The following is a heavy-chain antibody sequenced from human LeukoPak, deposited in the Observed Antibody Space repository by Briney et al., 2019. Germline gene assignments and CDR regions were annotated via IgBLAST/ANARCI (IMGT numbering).Heavy chain of an antibody. CDR1: GFTFRRYA. Sequence: GGSLRLSCAASGFTFRRYAMTWARQAPGKGLEWVSVLSSSGDTTFYADSVKGRFTISRDNSKNTLYLQMNSLRAEDTAVYYCANFDGTSGWYSYFDYWGQGTLVTVSS. CDR3: ANFDGTSGWYSYFDY. V-gene: IGHV3-23*01. D-gene: IGHD6-19*01. CDR2: LSSSGDTT. J-gene: IGHJ4*02.